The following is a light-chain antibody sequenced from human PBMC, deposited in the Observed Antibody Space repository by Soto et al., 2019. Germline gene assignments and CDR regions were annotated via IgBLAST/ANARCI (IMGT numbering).Light chain of an antibody. CDR2: GAS. V-gene: IGKV3-20*01. Sequence: ETVMTQSPATLSVSPGERATLSCRASQSLSSNYLAWYQQRPGQSPRLLVYGASSRATGIPDRFSGSGFGTDFALTISRLEPEDSAVYYCHQYDNAPFTFGPGTKVDIK. CDR3: HQYDNAPFT. CDR1: QSLSSNY. J-gene: IGKJ3*01.